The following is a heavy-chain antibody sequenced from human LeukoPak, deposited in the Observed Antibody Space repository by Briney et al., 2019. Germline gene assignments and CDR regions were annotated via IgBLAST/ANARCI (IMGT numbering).Heavy chain of an antibody. J-gene: IGHJ3*02. V-gene: IGHV3-21*01. CDR1: GFTFSSYS. D-gene: IGHD3-22*01. CDR2: ISSSSSYI. Sequence: GGSLRLSCAASGFTFSSYSMNWVRQAPGKGLEWVSSISSSSSYIYYADSVKGRFTISRDNAKNSLYLQMNSLRAEDTAVYYCARAGDYYDSKGAFDIWGQGTMVTVSS. CDR3: ARAGDYYDSKGAFDI.